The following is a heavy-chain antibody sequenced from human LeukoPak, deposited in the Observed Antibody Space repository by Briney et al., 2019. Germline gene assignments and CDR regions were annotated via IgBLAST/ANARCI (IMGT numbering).Heavy chain of an antibody. V-gene: IGHV3-30-3*01. CDR3: ARDSIRFGSSWPDY. D-gene: IGHD6-13*01. CDR1: GFTFSSYA. CDR2: ISYDGSNK. Sequence: GRSLRLSCAASGFTFSSYAMHWVRQAPGKGLEWVAVISYDGSNKYYADSVKGRFTISRDNSKNTLYLQMNSLRAEDTAVYYCARDSIRFGSSWPDYWGQGTLVTVSS. J-gene: IGHJ4*02.